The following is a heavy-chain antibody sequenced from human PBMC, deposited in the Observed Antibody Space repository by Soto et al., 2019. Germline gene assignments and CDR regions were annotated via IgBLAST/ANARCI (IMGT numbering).Heavy chain of an antibody. Sequence: GGSLRLSCAASGFTFSSYGMHWVRQAPGKGLEWVSAIWCDGSNKYYADSVKGRFTISRDNSKNTLYLQMNSLRAEDTAVYYCARDPPEDSGYDTEGNYCDYWGQGTLVTVSS. CDR1: GFTFSSYG. CDR2: IWCDGSNK. J-gene: IGHJ4*02. D-gene: IGHD5-12*01. CDR3: ARDPPEDSGYDTEGNYCDY. V-gene: IGHV3-33*01.